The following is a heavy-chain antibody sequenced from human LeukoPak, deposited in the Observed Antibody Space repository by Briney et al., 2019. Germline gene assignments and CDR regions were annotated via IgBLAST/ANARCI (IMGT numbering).Heavy chain of an antibody. CDR3: ARADDYYYDSSGYLHY. CDR2: INPNSGGT. D-gene: IGHD3-22*01. Sequence: ASVKVSCKASGYTFTGYYMHWVRQAPGQGLEWMGWINPNSGGTNYAQKFQGRVTMTRGTSISTAYMELSRLRSDDTAVYYCARADDYYYDSSGYLHYWGQGTLVTVSS. CDR1: GYTFTGYY. V-gene: IGHV1-2*02. J-gene: IGHJ4*02.